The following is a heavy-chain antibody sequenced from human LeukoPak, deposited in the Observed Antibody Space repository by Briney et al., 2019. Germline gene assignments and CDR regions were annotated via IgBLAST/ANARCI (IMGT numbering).Heavy chain of an antibody. V-gene: IGHV3-7*01. J-gene: IGHJ4*02. D-gene: IGHD1-20*01. Sequence: GGSLRLSCVASGFTFSRYWMSWVRQAPGKGLEWVANIKQDGSEKYYVDSVKGRFTISRDNAKNSLYLQMNSLRAEDTAVYYCARLLVYNSGGEAFDSWGQGTLVTVSS. CDR1: GFTFSRYW. CDR2: IKQDGSEK. CDR3: ARLLVYNSGGEAFDS.